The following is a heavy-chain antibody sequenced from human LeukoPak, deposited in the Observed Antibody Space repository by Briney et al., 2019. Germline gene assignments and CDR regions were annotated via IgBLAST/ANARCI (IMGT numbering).Heavy chain of an antibody. Sequence: GGSLRLSCAASGFTVSSNYMSWVRQAPGKGLEWVSIIYSGGSTYYADSVKGRFTISRDNSKNTLYLQMNGLRAVDTAVYHCARELGSTWNYWGQGTRVTVSS. CDR2: IYSGGST. CDR1: GFTVSSNY. CDR3: ARELGSTWNY. V-gene: IGHV3-66*01. J-gene: IGHJ4*02. D-gene: IGHD6-13*01.